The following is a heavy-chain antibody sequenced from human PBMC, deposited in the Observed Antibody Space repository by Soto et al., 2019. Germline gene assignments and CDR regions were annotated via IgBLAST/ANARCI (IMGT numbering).Heavy chain of an antibody. V-gene: IGHV1-18*01. CDR3: ARGYYYGSGSYPQAPFDY. Sequence: ASGKVSCKASGYTFTSYGINWVRQAPGQGLEWMGWISAYNGNTNYAQNLQGRVTMTTDTSTSTAYMGLRSLRSDDTAVYYCARGYYYGSGSYPQAPFDYWGQGTLVTVS. CDR1: GYTFTSYG. CDR2: ISAYNGNT. J-gene: IGHJ4*02. D-gene: IGHD3-10*01.